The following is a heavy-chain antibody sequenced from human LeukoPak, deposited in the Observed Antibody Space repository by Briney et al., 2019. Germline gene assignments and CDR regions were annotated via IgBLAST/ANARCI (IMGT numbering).Heavy chain of an antibody. V-gene: IGHV3-23*01. CDR2: ISGSGGST. CDR3: AKLSVLRFLEWSFFGY. J-gene: IGHJ4*02. CDR1: GFTFSSYA. D-gene: IGHD3-3*01. Sequence: GGSLRLSCAASGFTFSSYAMSWVRQAPGKGLEWVSAISGSGGSTYYADSVKGRFTISRDNSKNTLYLQMNSLRAEDTAVYYCAKLSVLRFLEWSFFGYWGQGTLVTVSS.